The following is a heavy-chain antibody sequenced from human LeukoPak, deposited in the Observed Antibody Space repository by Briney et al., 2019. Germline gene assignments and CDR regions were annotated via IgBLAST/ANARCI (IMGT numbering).Heavy chain of an antibody. V-gene: IGHV3-43*02. CDR1: GFTFDDYA. CDR3: AAEYYDILTGYS. D-gene: IGHD3-9*01. J-gene: IGHJ4*02. Sequence: HTGGSLRLSCAASGFTFDDYAMHWVRQAPGKGLEWVSLISGDGGSTYYADSVKGRFTISRDNSKNSLYLQMNSVRTEDTALYYCAAEYYDILTGYSWGQGTLVTVSS. CDR2: ISGDGGST.